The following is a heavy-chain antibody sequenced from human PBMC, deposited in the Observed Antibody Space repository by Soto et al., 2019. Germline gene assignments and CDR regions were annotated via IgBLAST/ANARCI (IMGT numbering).Heavy chain of an antibody. J-gene: IGHJ4*02. CDR1: GGSVSSGSYY. CDR2: LYYSGST. Sequence: QVQLQESGPGLVKPSETLSLTCTVSGGSVSSGSYYWTWIRQPPGKGLEWIGCLYYSGSTNYNPALQSRATGSVDXXKNQFSLRLSSVTAADTAVYYCARDNGYSYGYFDYWGQGTLVTVSS. V-gene: IGHV4-61*01. CDR3: ARDNGYSYGYFDY. D-gene: IGHD5-18*01.